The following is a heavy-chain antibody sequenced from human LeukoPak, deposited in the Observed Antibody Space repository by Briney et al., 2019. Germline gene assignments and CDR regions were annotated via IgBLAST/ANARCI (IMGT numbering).Heavy chain of an antibody. Sequence: PSETLSLTCTVSSGSISSSYWSWIRQPPGKGLEWIGYMYYNGNTHYNPSLKSRVTMSVDTSKNQFSLKLSSVTAADTAVYYCARLTYYDILTGPWGDAFDIWGQGTMVTVSS. D-gene: IGHD3-9*01. CDR1: SGSISSSY. J-gene: IGHJ3*02. CDR2: MYYNGNT. CDR3: ARLTYYDILTGPWGDAFDI. V-gene: IGHV4-59*12.